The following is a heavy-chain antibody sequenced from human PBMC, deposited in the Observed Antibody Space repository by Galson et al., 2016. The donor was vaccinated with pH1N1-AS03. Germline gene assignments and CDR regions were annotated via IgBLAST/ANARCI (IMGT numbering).Heavy chain of an antibody. CDR2: ISSDASGT. CDR3: ARRRSYYDFWSGYSDD. Sequence: SLRLSCAASGFTFSSYAMYWVRQAPGKGLEYVSAISSDASGTYYANSVKGRFTISRDNSKNTVYLQMGSLRAEDMAVYYCARRRSYYDFWSGYSDDWGQGTLVTVSS. CDR1: GFTFSSYA. J-gene: IGHJ4*02. D-gene: IGHD3-3*01. V-gene: IGHV3-64*01.